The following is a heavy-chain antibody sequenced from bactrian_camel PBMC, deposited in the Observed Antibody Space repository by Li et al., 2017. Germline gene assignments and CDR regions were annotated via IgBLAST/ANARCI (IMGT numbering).Heavy chain of an antibody. CDR3: AAAPWYTGSCWQQNAYSY. V-gene: IGHV3S31*01. J-gene: IGHJ4*01. Sequence: LVESGGGSVQAGGSLRLSCRYNHRGNCMGWFRQAPGKGPEEREGIAAVYNGGGIAGMFTSGGKTWYADSVKGRFTVIRDLTPNTIYLQLNSLKPVDTAMYYCAAAPWYTGSCWQQNAYSYWGQGTQVTVSS. CDR2: VYNGGGIAGMFTSGGKT. D-gene: IGHD6*01. CDR1: YNHRGNC.